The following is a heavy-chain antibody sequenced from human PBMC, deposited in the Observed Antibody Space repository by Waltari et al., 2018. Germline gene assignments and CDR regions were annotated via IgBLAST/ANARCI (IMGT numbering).Heavy chain of an antibody. Sequence: QITLKESGLTLVKPTQTLTLTCTFSGFSLSARGEGVGWIRQSPGKAPEWLASIYWNFETRYSPSLSGRVTLTKATSKNQVVLTVTNMDPMDTATYYCAHSLNPDYDVLTGAHSQYFQYWGQGTLVTVSS. CDR2: IYWNFET. CDR1: GFSLSARGEG. CDR3: AHSLNPDYDVLTGAHSQYFQY. J-gene: IGHJ1*01. D-gene: IGHD3-9*01. V-gene: IGHV2-5*01.